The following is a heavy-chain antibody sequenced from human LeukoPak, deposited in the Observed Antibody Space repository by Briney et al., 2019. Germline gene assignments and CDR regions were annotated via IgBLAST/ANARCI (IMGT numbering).Heavy chain of an antibody. D-gene: IGHD4-23*01. J-gene: IGHJ4*02. CDR3: ARASPYGGNPRYYFDY. CDR1: GGTFSSYA. CDR2: IIPNFGTA. V-gene: IGHV1-69*13. Sequence: GASVKVSCKASGGTFSSYAISWVRQAPGQGLEWMGGIIPNFGTANYAQKFQGRVTITADESTSTAYMELSSLRSEDTAVYYCARASPYGGNPRYYFDYWGQGTLVTVSS.